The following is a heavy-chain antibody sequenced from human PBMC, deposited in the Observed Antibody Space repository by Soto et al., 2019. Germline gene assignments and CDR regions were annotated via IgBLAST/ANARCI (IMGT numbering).Heavy chain of an antibody. CDR1: GYSFPSYW. V-gene: IGHV5-51*01. Sequence: PGESLKISCKGSGYSFPSYWIGWVRQMPGKGLEWMGIIYPSDSDTRYSPSFQGQVTISADKSITTTYLQWSSLKASDTAMYYCARLFDDRHKGYYDRSRYYYMDYWGQGPQVTVSS. J-gene: IGHJ4*02. CDR3: ARLFDDRHKGYYDRSRYYYMDY. CDR2: IYPSDSDT. D-gene: IGHD3-22*01.